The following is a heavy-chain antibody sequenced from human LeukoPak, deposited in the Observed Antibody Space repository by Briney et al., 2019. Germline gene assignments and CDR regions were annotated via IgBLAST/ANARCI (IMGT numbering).Heavy chain of an antibody. J-gene: IGHJ4*02. CDR3: AKDQRDDILTGYYDYYFDY. V-gene: IGHV3-30*18. Sequence: PGGSLRLSCAASGFTFSSHGMHWVRQAPGKGLEWVAVVSYDGSNKYYADSVKGRFTISRDNSKNTLYLQMNSLRAEDTAVYYCAKDQRDDILTGYYDYYFDYWGQGTLVTVSS. CDR2: VSYDGSNK. CDR1: GFTFSSHG. D-gene: IGHD3-9*01.